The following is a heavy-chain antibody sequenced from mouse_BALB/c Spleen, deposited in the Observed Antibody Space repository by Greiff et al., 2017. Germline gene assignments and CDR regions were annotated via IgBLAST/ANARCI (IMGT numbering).Heavy chain of an antibody. CDR1: GYTFTSYW. D-gene: IGHD1-1*01. CDR3: TRSNYGGYFDV. Sequence: QVQLQQSGAELVRPGASVKLSCKASGYTFTSYWINWVKQRPGQGLEWIGNIYPSDSYTNYNQKFKDKATLTVDKSSSTAYMQLSSPTSEDSAVYYCTRSNYGGYFDVWGAGTTVTVSS. CDR2: IYPSDSYT. J-gene: IGHJ1*01. V-gene: IGHV1-69*02.